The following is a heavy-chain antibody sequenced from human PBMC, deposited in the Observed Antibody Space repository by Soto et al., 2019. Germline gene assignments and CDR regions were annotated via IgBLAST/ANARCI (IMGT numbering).Heavy chain of an antibody. CDR3: TTDFLILVVSTGGYGMDV. CDR2: IKSKTDGGTT. V-gene: IGHV3-15*01. J-gene: IGHJ6*02. D-gene: IGHD3-22*01. CDR1: GFTFSNAW. Sequence: EVQLVGSGGGLVKPGGSLRLSCAASGFTFSNAWMSWVRQAPGKGLEWVGRIKSKTDGGTTDYAAPVKGRFTISRDDSKNTLYLQMNSLTTEDTAVYYCTTDFLILVVSTGGYGMDVWGPGTTVTVSS.